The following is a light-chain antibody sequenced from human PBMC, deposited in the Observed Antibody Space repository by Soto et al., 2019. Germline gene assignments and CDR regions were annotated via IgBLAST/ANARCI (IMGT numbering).Light chain of an antibody. J-gene: IGLJ1*01. CDR2: NND. Sequence: QSVLTQPPSASGTPGQKVTISCSGATSDVGSNTIHWYQHLPGSGPTLVVFNNDQRPSGVPDRISGSKSGTSASLAISGLQSEDEADYYCAAWDDSLNGYVFGTGTKVTVL. CDR3: AAWDDSLNGYV. CDR1: TSDVGSNT. V-gene: IGLV1-44*01.